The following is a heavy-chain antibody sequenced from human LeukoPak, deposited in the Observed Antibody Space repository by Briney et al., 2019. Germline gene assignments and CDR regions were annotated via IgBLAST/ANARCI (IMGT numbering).Heavy chain of an antibody. J-gene: IGHJ4*02. CDR1: GGSISSYY. CDR2: IYYSGST. D-gene: IGHD4-17*01. V-gene: IGHV4-59*01. Sequence: PSETLSLTCTVSGGSISSYYWSWIRQPPGKGLEWIGYIYYSGSTNYNPSLKSRVTISVDTSKNQFSLTLSSVTAADTAVYYCAGTDYVGIFDYWGQGTLVTVSS. CDR3: AGTDYVGIFDY.